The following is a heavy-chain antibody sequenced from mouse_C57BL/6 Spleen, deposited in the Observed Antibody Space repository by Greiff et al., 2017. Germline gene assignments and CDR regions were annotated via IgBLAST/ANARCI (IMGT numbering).Heavy chain of an antibody. D-gene: IGHD1-1*01. CDR1: GYTFTSYW. J-gene: IGHJ2*01. CDR2: IDPSDSYT. V-gene: IGHV1-59*01. Sequence: QVQLQQPGAELVRPGTSVKLSCKASGYTFTSYWMHWVKQRPGQGLEWIGVIDPSDSYTNYNQKFKGKATLTVDTSSSTAYMQLSSLTSEDSAVYYCARCAYGSSYGDYWGQGTTLTVSS. CDR3: ARCAYGSSYGDY.